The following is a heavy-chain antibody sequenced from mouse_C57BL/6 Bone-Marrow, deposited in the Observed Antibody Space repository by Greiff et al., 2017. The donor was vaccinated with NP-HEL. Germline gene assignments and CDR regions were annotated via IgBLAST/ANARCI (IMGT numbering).Heavy chain of an antibody. CDR2: IYPRSGNT. D-gene: IGHD2-1*01. Sequence: VQLVESGAELARPGASVKLSCKASGYTFTSYGISWVKQRTGQGLEWIGEIYPRSGNTYYNEKFKGKATLTADKSSSTAYMELRSLTSEDSAVYFCARDYGKRAMDYWGQGTSVTVSS. CDR3: ARDYGKRAMDY. V-gene: IGHV1-81*01. J-gene: IGHJ4*01. CDR1: GYTFTSYG.